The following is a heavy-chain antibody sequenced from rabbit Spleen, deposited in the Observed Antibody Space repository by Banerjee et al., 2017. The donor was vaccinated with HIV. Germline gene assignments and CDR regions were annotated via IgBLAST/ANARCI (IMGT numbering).Heavy chain of an antibody. V-gene: IGHV1S7*01. D-gene: IGHD2-1*01. CDR3: ARGSAAMTMVITGYYLGL. J-gene: IGHJ3*01. CDR2: IEPIFGRT. Sequence: QLEESGGGLVQPGGSLKLSCKASGFDFSNYGVSWVRQAPGKGLEWIGYIEPIFGRTYYASWVNGRFTISSHNARNTLYLRLNSLTAADTATYFCARGSAAMTMVITGYYLGLWGQGTLVTVS. CDR1: GFDFSNYG.